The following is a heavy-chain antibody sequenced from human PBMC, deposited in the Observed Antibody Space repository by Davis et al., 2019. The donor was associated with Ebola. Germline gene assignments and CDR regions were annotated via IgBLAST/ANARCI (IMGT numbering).Heavy chain of an antibody. CDR3: ARGVTMIVVSNWFDP. CDR2: ISAYNGNT. J-gene: IGHJ5*02. CDR1: GGTFSSYA. Sequence: AASVKVSCKASGGTFSSYAISRVRQAPGQGLEWMGWISAYNGNTNYAQKLQGRVTMTTDTSTSTAYMELRSLRSDDTAVYYCARGVTMIVVSNWFDPWGQGTLVTVSS. D-gene: IGHD3-22*01. V-gene: IGHV1-18*01.